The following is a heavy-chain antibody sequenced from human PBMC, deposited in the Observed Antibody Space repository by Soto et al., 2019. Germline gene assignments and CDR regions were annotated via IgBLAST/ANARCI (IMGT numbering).Heavy chain of an antibody. J-gene: IGHJ4*02. CDR1: GGSIYRGDNY. D-gene: IGHD3-22*01. CDR3: AREDYYDTIGYDF. CDR2: IYNSGST. Sequence: SETLAPPCSGSGGSIYRGDNYWSWIRQPPGKGLEWIGYIYNSGSTYYNPSLKSRVTISVDTSKNQFSLKLTSVTAADTAVYYCAREDYYDTIGYDFWGQGTLVTVSS. V-gene: IGHV4-30-4*01.